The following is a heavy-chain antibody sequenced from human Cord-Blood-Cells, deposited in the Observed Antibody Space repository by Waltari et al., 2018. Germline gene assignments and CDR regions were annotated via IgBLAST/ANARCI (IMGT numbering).Heavy chain of an antibody. Sequence: QVQLVQSGAEVKKPGSSVKVSCKASGGTFSSYAISWVRQAPGQGLEWMGGIMPIFGTSNYAQKVQGRVPITADKSTSTAYSELSRLRSEDTAVYYCARNRLNWNYYCGMDVWGQGTTVTVSS. V-gene: IGHV1-69*06. CDR2: IMPIFGTS. CDR3: ARNRLNWNYYCGMDV. J-gene: IGHJ6*02. D-gene: IGHD1-20*01. CDR1: GGTFSSYA.